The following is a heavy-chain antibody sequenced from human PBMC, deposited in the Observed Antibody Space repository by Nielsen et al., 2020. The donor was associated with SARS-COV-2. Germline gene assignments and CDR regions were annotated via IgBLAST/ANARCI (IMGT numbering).Heavy chain of an antibody. Sequence: WLRQPPGKGLEWVSSISSSSSYIYYADSVKGRFTISRDNAKNSLYLQMNSLRAEDTALYHCARASPVAVAGSYYYGMDVWGQGTTVTVSS. CDR2: ISSSSSYI. V-gene: IGHV3-21*04. CDR3: ARASPVAVAGSYYYGMDV. J-gene: IGHJ6*02. D-gene: IGHD6-19*01.